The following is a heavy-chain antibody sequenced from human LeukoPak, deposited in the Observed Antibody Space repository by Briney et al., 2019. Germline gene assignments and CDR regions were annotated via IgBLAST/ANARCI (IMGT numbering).Heavy chain of an antibody. CDR2: IYWDDDK. D-gene: IGHD3-22*01. V-gene: IGHV2-5*02. J-gene: IGHJ4*02. CDR1: GFSLSTSGEG. Sequence: SGPTLVKPTQTLTLTCTFSGFSLSTSGEGVCWIRQPPGKALEWLALIYWDDDKRYSPSLKSRLTITKDTSKNQVVLTMTNMDPLDTATYYCAYLTYYYDGSGYYDYFDYWGQGTLVTVSS. CDR3: AYLTYYYDGSGYYDYFDY.